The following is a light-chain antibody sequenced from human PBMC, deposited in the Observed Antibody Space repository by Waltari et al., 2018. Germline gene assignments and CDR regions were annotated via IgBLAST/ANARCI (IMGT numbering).Light chain of an antibody. J-gene: IGLJ2*01. CDR1: SSGLGDYKY. V-gene: IGLV2-14*03. CDR2: DVS. Sequence: QSALTQPASVSGSPGQSITISRTGCSSGLGDYKYVSWYQQHPGKAPKLMIDDVSNRPSGVSDRFAGSKSGNTASRTSCGLLVKDEADYYCASYTSITVIFGGGTKLTVL. CDR3: ASYTSITVI.